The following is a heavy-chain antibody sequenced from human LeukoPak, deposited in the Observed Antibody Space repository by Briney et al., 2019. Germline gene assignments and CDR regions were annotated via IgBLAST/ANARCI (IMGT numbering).Heavy chain of an antibody. V-gene: IGHV4-59*01. D-gene: IGHD3-10*02. CDR1: GGSISPYY. CDR2: IYYSGNT. Sequence: SETLSLTCTVSGGSISPYYWSWIRQPPGKGLEWLGYIYYSGNTDYNPSLKSRVAISVDTSKNQFSLKLSSVTAADTAVYYCARSTGSTMFIDYWGQGTLVTVSS. J-gene: IGHJ4*02. CDR3: ARSTGSTMFIDY.